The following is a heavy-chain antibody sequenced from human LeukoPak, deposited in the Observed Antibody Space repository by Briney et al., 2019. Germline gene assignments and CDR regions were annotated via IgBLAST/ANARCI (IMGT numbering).Heavy chain of an antibody. CDR2: IYYSGST. CDR3: ARRNGYSYGWFDP. Sequence: SETLSLTCTVSGGSISSYYWSWIRQPPGKGLEWIWYIYYSGSTNYNPSLKSRVTISVDTSKNQFSLKLSSVTAADTAVYYCARRNGYSYGWFDPWGQGTLVTVSS. CDR1: GGSISSYY. J-gene: IGHJ5*02. D-gene: IGHD5-18*01. V-gene: IGHV4-59*08.